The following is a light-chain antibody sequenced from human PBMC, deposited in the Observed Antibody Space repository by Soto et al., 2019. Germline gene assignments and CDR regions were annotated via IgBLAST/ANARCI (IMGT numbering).Light chain of an antibody. CDR3: MQGTRWLWT. CDR1: QSLVFSDGNTY. Sequence: DVVLTQSPLSLPVALGQPASISCRSSQSLVFSDGNTYLNWFHQRPGQSPRSLIYKVSNRDSGVPDRFSGSGSGTDFTLKISRVEAEDVGVYYCMQGTRWLWTFGQGTKVEIK. CDR2: KVS. V-gene: IGKV2-30*01. J-gene: IGKJ1*01.